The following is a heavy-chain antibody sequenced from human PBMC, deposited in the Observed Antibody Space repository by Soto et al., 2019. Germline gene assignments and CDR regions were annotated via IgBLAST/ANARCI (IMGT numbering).Heavy chain of an antibody. Sequence: QVQLVQSGAEAKKPGASVRISCKASGYIFAKNYMYCVRQAPGQGPEWMGLINPSDGSSINAQKFQGRLTITSDTSTGTVYMDLSGLRPEDTAVSFCARGQTIAAAFSMDVWGQGTTVIASS. CDR3: ARGQTIAAAFSMDV. J-gene: IGHJ6*02. D-gene: IGHD6-13*01. CDR2: INPSDGSS. CDR1: GYIFAKNY. V-gene: IGHV1-46*01.